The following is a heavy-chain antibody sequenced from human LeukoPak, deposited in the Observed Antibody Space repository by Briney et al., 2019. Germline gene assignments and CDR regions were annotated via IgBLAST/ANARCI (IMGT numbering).Heavy chain of an antibody. CDR3: ARSLRGYRFATDY. D-gene: IGHD5-18*01. CDR2: IYYSGST. Sequence: SEPLSLTCTVSGDSINSYYWSWIRQPPGKGLEWIGYIYYSGSTKYNPSIKSRVTISVDTSKNQFSLKLSSVTAADTAVYYCARSLRGYRFATDYWGQGTLVTVSS. J-gene: IGHJ4*02. V-gene: IGHV4-59*08. CDR1: GDSINSYY.